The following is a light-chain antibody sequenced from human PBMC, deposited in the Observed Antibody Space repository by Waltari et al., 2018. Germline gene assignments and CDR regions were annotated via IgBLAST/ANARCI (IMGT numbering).Light chain of an antibody. CDR1: QGINKW. J-gene: IGKJ4*01. CDR2: SAS. Sequence: DIQMTQSPSSVSASIVDRVTITCRASQGINKWLFWYQQKPVKAPNVLIYSASILQSGVQSRFSDSGFGTDFTLTISNLPPEDFATYFCQQANSLPFTFGGATKVEIK. CDR3: QQANSLPFT. V-gene: IGKV1-12*02.